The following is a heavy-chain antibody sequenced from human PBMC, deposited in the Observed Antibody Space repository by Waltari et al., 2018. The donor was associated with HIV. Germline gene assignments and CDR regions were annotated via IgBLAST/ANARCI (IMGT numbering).Heavy chain of an antibody. Sequence: QVQLQESGPGLVKPSQTLSLPCTVSGGSISRDNYYWNWSRQPDGKGLEWIGRIYTSGSTNYNPSLKSRVTISVDTSKNQFSLKLSSVTAADTAVYYCAREDTAMVYYFDYWGQGTLVTVSS. J-gene: IGHJ4*02. D-gene: IGHD5-18*01. CDR2: IYTSGST. CDR1: GGSISRDNYY. CDR3: AREDTAMVYYFDY. V-gene: IGHV4-61*02.